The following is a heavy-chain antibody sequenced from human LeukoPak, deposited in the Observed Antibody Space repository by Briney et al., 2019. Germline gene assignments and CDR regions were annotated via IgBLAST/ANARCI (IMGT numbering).Heavy chain of an antibody. V-gene: IGHV4-59*01. Sequence: SETLSLTCTVSGGSISSYYWSWIRQPPGKGREWIGYIYYSGSTNYNPSLKSRVTISVDTSKNQFSLKLSSVTAADTAVYYCAREPLNYDILTGYSTEGWFDPWGQGTLVTVSS. D-gene: IGHD3-9*01. J-gene: IGHJ5*02. CDR2: IYYSGST. CDR1: GGSISSYY. CDR3: AREPLNYDILTGYSTEGWFDP.